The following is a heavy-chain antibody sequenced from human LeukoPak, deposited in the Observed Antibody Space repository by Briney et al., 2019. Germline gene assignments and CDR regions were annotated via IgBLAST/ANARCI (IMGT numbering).Heavy chain of an antibody. CDR2: IYYSGST. J-gene: IGHJ4*02. V-gene: IGHV4-59*01. Sequence: PSETLSLTCTVSGGSTSSYYWSWIRQPPGKGLEWIGYIYYSGSTNYNPSLKSRVTISVDTSKNQFSLKLSSVTAADTAVYYCARGEDYYDSSGYLNPYFDYWGQGTLVTVSS. CDR1: GGSTSSYY. CDR3: ARGEDYYDSSGYLNPYFDY. D-gene: IGHD3-22*01.